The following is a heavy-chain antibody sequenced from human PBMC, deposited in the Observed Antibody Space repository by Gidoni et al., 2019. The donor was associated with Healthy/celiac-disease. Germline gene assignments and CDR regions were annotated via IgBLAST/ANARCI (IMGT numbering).Heavy chain of an antibody. Sequence: QVQLQQWGAGLLKPSETLSLTCAVYGGSFSGYYWSWLRQPPGKGLEWIGEINHSGRTNYNPSLKSRVTISVDTSKNQFSLKLSSVTAADTAVYYGAILGATMVRGGPSLTQHWGQGTLVTVSS. CDR3: AILGATMVRGGPSLTQH. CDR1: GGSFSGYY. V-gene: IGHV4-34*01. D-gene: IGHD3-10*01. CDR2: INHSGRT. J-gene: IGHJ1*01.